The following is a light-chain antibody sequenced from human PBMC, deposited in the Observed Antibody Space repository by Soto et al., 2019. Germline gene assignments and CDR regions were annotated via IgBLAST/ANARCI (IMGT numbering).Light chain of an antibody. CDR3: QQRSNWLT. Sequence: DIVLTQAPGTLSFSPGERATLSFRASQSVSSYLAWYQKKPGQAPRLLIYDATNRATGIPARFSGSGFGTDFTLTITSLEPEDFAVYYCQQRSNWLTFGPGTKVDIK. CDR1: QSVSSY. J-gene: IGKJ3*01. V-gene: IGKV3-11*01. CDR2: DAT.